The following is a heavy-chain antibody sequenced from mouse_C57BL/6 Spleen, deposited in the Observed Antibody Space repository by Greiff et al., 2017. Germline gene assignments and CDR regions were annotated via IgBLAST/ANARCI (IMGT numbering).Heavy chain of an antibody. J-gene: IGHJ1*03. CDR2: INPSTGGT. CDR1: GYSFTGYY. D-gene: IGHD1-1*01. CDR3: ARSVYDYSRSYRYFDV. Sequence: VQLQQSGPELVKPGASVKISCKASGYSFTGYYMNWVKQSPEKSLEWIGEINPSTGGTTYNQKFKAKATLTVDKSSSTAYMQLKSLTSEDSAVYYCARSVYDYSRSYRYFDVWGTGTTVTVSS. V-gene: IGHV1-42*01.